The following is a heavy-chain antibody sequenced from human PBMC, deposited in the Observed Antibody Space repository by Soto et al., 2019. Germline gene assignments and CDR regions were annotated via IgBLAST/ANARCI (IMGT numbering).Heavy chain of an antibody. CDR1: GFTFSNAW. CDR2: IKSKSDGGTT. CDR3: TTDSPRHASFWGAFRNYYGMDV. V-gene: IGHV3-15*07. Sequence: EVQLVESGGGLVKPGGSLRLSCAASGFTFSNAWMNWVRQAPGKGLEWVGRIKSKSDGGTTDYAAPVKGRFTISRDDPKNTLYLQMNSLKTEDTAVYYCTTDSPRHASFWGAFRNYYGMDVWGQGTMVIGSS. D-gene: IGHD3-16*01. J-gene: IGHJ6*02.